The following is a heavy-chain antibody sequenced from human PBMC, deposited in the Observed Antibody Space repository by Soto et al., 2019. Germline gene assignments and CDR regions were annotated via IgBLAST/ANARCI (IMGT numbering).Heavy chain of an antibody. CDR3: ARGYCTTNICDPWFDP. Sequence: GESLKISCTGVGYSFTSYWIGWVRQMPGKGLEWMGIIYPGDSDTRYSPSFQGQVTISADKSISTVYLQWSSLKASDTAMYYCARGYCTTNICDPWFDPWGQGTLVTVS. J-gene: IGHJ5*02. D-gene: IGHD2-8*01. CDR2: IYPGDSDT. CDR1: GYSFTSYW. V-gene: IGHV5-51*01.